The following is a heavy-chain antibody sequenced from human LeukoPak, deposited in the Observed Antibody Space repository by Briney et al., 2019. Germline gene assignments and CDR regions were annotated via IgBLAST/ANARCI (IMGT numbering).Heavy chain of an antibody. CDR2: IYTTGST. Sequence: LETLSLTCSVSGDSISNYYWSWIRQPAGKGLEWIGHIYTTGSTKYNPSLMSRVTMSVDTSKNQFSLRLSFVTAADTAVYYCARGLRYDSSGYYYRGFAFDIWGQGTMVTVSS. CDR3: ARGLRYDSSGYYYRGFAFDI. D-gene: IGHD3-22*01. V-gene: IGHV4-4*07. CDR1: GDSISNYY. J-gene: IGHJ3*02.